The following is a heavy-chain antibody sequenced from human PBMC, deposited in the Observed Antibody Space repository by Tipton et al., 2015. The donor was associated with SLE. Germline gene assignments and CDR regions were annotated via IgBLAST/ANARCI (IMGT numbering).Heavy chain of an antibody. Sequence: SLRLSCAASGFTLSSYAMHWVRQAPGKGLEWVAVISYDGSNKYYADSVKGRFTISRDNSKNTLYLQMNSLRAEDTAVYYCAGSLVIGMGVWGKGTTGTVSS. CDR3: AGSLVIGMGV. CDR1: GFTLSSYA. J-gene: IGHJ6*04. D-gene: IGHD3-9*01. V-gene: IGHV3-30*04. CDR2: ISYDGSNK.